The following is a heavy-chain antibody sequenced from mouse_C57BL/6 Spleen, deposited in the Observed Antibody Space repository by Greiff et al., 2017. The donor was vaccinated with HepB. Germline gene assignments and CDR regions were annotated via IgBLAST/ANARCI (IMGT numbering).Heavy chain of an antibody. CDR2: IYPGDGDT. D-gene: IGHD1-2*01. Sequence: VQLQQSGPELVKPGASVKISCKASGYAFSSSWMNWVKQRPGKGLEWIGRIYPGDGDTNYNGKFKGKATLTADKSSSTAYMQLSSLTSEDSAVYCCGLETWFAYWGQGTLVTVSA. CDR1: GYAFSSSW. J-gene: IGHJ3*01. CDR3: GLETWFAY. V-gene: IGHV1-82*01.